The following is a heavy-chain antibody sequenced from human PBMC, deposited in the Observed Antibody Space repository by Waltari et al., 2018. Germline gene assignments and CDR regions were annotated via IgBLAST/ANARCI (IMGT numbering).Heavy chain of an antibody. CDR3: ARATLVRGFDYMDV. CDR1: GFTFSSYD. Sequence: EVQLVESGGGLVQPGGSLRLSCAASGFTFSSYDMNWVRQAPGKGLEWVSYISSSGSTIYYADSVKGRFTISRDNAKNSLYLQMNSLRAEDTAVYYCARATLVRGFDYMDVWGKGTTVTVSS. V-gene: IGHV3-48*03. J-gene: IGHJ6*03. D-gene: IGHD6-6*01. CDR2: ISSSGSTI.